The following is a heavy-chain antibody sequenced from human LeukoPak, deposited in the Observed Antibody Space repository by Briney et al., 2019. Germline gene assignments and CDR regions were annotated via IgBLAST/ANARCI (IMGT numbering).Heavy chain of an antibody. J-gene: IGHJ4*02. D-gene: IGHD1/OR15-1a*01. Sequence: GGSLRLSCAASGFTFSSYGMHWVRQAPGKGLEWVAVIWYDESNKYYADSVRGRFTISRDNSKNTLYLQMNSLRAEDTAVYYCTRGTLDYWGQGTLVTVSS. V-gene: IGHV3-33*01. CDR3: TRGTLDY. CDR1: GFTFSSYG. CDR2: IWYDESNK.